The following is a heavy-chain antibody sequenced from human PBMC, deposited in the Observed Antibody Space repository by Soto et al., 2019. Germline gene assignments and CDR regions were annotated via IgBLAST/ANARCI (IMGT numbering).Heavy chain of an antibody. CDR2: ISAYNGNT. CDR3: AKVYAYYDSSGYYN. Sequence: ASVQVSFKPSGYTFTSSGISWLRQAPAQGLEWMGWISAYNGNTNYAQKIQGRVPMTTDTSTSIAYMELRSMRSDDTAVYYCAKVYAYYDSSGYYNWGQGTQVTVSS. V-gene: IGHV1-18*01. J-gene: IGHJ4*02. D-gene: IGHD3-22*01. CDR1: GYTFTSSG.